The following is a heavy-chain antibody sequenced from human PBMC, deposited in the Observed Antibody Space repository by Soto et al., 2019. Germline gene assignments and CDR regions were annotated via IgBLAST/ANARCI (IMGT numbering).Heavy chain of an antibody. CDR2: INHSGST. J-gene: IGHJ6*04. V-gene: IGHV4-34*01. Sequence: NPSETLSLTCAVYGGSFSGYYWSWIRQPPGRGLEWIGEINHSGSTNYNPSLKSRVTISVDTSKNQFSLKLSSVTAADTAVYYCARGPYYDFWQPMDVWGKGTTVTVSS. CDR3: ARGPYYDFWQPMDV. D-gene: IGHD3-3*01. CDR1: GGSFSGYY.